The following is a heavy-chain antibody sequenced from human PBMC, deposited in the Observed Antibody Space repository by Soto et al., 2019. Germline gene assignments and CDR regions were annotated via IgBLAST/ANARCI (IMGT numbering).Heavy chain of an antibody. CDR1: GFTFSGYS. CDR2: ISTNSDYI. Sequence: EVQLVESGGGLVKPGESLRLSCAESGFTFSGYSMNWVRQAPGKGLEWVSSISTNSDYIYYADSVKGRFTISRDNDKNSLFLQMTGLRVEDAAVYYCARATRGGYKEGFDYWGQGTLVTVSS. J-gene: IGHJ4*02. V-gene: IGHV3-21*01. D-gene: IGHD5-12*01. CDR3: ARATRGGYKEGFDY.